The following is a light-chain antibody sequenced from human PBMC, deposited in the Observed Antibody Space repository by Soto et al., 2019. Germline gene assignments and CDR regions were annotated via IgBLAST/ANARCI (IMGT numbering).Light chain of an antibody. J-gene: IGKJ1*01. CDR2: GAS. Sequence: EFVLTQSPGTLSLSPGERATLSCRASQTVRNNYLAWYQQKPGQAPRPLIYGASTRATGIPDRFSGSGSGTDFTLTISRLEPEDFAVYYCQQYGSSSWTFGQGTKVDIK. V-gene: IGKV3-20*01. CDR1: QTVRNNY. CDR3: QQYGSSSWT.